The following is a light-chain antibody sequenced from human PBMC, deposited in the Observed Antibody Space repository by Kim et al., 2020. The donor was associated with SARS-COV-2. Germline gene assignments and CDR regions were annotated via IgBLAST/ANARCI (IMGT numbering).Light chain of an antibody. J-gene: IGKJ4*01. CDR3: QQRAKWPLA. CDR2: DAI. V-gene: IGKV3-11*01. CDR1: QSISTY. Sequence: EIVLTQSPATLSLSPGERATLSCRASQSISTYIVWYQQKSGQAPRLLIYDAIDRATGIPARFSGSGFGTDFTLTISSLEPEDFAVYYCQQRAKWPLAFGRGSKLEI.